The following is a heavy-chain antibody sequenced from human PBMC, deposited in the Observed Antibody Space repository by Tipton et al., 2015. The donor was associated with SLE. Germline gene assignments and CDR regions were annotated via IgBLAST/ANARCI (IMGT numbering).Heavy chain of an antibody. CDR3: ARDINSGFSSSWYGEYYLDY. D-gene: IGHD6-13*01. CDR1: GGSFSDSY. Sequence: TLSLTCAVSGGSFSDSYWNWIRQSPGKGLEWIGEINESEDTNYNPSLKSRVSISMDTSKNQLSLKLSSVTAADTAVYYCARDINSGFSSSWYGEYYLDYWGQGTLVTVSS. V-gene: IGHV4-34*01. CDR2: INESEDT. J-gene: IGHJ4*02.